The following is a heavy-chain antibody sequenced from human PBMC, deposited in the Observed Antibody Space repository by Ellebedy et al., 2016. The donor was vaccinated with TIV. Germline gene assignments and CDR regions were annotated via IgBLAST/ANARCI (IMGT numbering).Heavy chain of an antibody. J-gene: IGHJ4*02. CDR2: IYYSGRT. CDR3: ARKRDGSYIDY. CDR1: GGSISSDY. V-gene: IGHV4-59*01. Sequence: SETLSLXCTVSGGSISSDYWNWIRQPPGKGLEWIGFIYYSGRTNHNPSLKSRVTISVDTSKNQFSLKLNSVTAADTAVYYCARKRDGSYIDYWGQGTLVTVSS. D-gene: IGHD2-15*01.